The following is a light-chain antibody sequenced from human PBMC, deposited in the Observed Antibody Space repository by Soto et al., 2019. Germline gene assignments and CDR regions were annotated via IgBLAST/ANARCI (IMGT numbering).Light chain of an antibody. CDR2: GAS. V-gene: IGKV3-20*01. Sequence: EIVLTQSPGTLSVSPGERATLSCRASQSVSSTYLAWYQQKPDQAPRLLIYGASSRATGIPDRFSGSGSGTDFTLTSSRLGPEDFAVYYCQQYGSSPLITFGPGTKVDI. J-gene: IGKJ3*01. CDR3: QQYGSSPLIT. CDR1: QSVSSTY.